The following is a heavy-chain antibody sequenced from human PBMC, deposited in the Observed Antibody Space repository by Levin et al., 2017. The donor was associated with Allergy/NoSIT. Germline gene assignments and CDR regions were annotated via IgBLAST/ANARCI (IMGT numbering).Heavy chain of an antibody. CDR2: ISAYNGNT. Sequence: ASVKVSCKASGYTFTSYGISWVRQAPGQGLEWMGWISAYNGNTNYAQKLQGRVTMTTDTSTSTAYMELRSLRSDDTAVYYCARESAGGYYILANDAFDIWGQGTMVTVSS. CDR1: GYTFTSYG. D-gene: IGHD3-3*01. V-gene: IGHV1-18*01. J-gene: IGHJ3*02. CDR3: ARESAGGYYILANDAFDI.